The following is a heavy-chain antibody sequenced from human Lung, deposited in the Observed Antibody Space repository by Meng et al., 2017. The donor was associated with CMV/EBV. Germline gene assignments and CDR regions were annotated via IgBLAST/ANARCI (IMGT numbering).Heavy chain of an antibody. Sequence: SVKVSCKASGGTFSSYAISWVRQAPGQGLEWMGGIIPIFGTANYAQKFQGRVTITTDESTSTVYMELSSLRSEDTAVYYCARDRERGYSYGIIDYWGQGTLVTVSS. CDR3: ARDRERGYSYGIIDY. D-gene: IGHD5-18*01. CDR2: IIPIFGTA. V-gene: IGHV1-69*05. CDR1: GGTFSSYA. J-gene: IGHJ4*02.